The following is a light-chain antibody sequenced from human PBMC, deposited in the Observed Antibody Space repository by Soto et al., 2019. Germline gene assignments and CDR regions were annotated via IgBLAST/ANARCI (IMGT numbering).Light chain of an antibody. CDR1: SSDVGGYEF. Sequence: QSVLTQPASVSGSPGQSITISCTGTSSDVGGYEFVSWYQQHPDNAPKLIIYDVSDRPSGESSRFSGSKSANTASLTISGLQAEDGADYYCSSYTSSGTDVFGTGTKVTVL. J-gene: IGLJ1*01. CDR2: DVS. CDR3: SSYTSSGTDV. V-gene: IGLV2-14*01.